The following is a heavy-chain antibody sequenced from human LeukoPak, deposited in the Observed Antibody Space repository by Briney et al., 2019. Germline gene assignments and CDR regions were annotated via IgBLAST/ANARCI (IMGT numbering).Heavy chain of an antibody. J-gene: IGHJ3*02. Sequence: GGSLRLSCAASGFTFSRYGMHWVRQAPGKGLEWVAVISYDGSKKHYADSVKGRFTISRDNSKNTLYLQMNSLRAEDTAVYYCLQASGSYRAAFDIWGQGTMVTVSS. D-gene: IGHD1-26*01. CDR2: ISYDGSKK. V-gene: IGHV3-30*03. CDR1: GFTFSRYG. CDR3: LQASGSYRAAFDI.